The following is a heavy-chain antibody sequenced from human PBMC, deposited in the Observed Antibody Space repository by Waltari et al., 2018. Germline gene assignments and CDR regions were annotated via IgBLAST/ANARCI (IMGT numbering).Heavy chain of an antibody. D-gene: IGHD6-19*01. V-gene: IGHV4-61*02. J-gene: IGHJ5*02. Sequence: QVQLQESGPGLVKPSQTLSLTCTVSGGSISSGNYYWSWIRQPAGKGLEWIGRIYTSGTTNYHPSLKSRGTISIDTSKNQFSLKLSSVTAADTAVYYWARGPLKSSGWYVHWGQGTLVIVSS. CDR1: GGSISSGNYY. CDR2: IYTSGTT. CDR3: ARGPLKSSGWYVH.